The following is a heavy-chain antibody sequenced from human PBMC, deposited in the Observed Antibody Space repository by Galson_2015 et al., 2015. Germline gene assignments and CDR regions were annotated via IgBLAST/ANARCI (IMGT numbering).Heavy chain of an antibody. J-gene: IGHJ2*01. D-gene: IGHD6-19*01. CDR2: INPSGGST. CDR3: ARDVAAVAGTNWYFDL. V-gene: IGHV1-46*03. CDR1: GYTFTTYY. Sequence: SVKVSCKASGYTFTTYYIHWVRQAPGQGLEWMGIINPSGGSTSYAQRFQGRVTMTRDTSTSTVYMELSSLRSEDTAVYYCARDVAAVAGTNWYFDLWGRGTLVTVSP.